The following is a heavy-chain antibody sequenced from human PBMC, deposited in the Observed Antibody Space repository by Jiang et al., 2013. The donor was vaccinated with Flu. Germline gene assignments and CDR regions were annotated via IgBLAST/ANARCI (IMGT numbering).Heavy chain of an antibody. J-gene: IGHJ4*02. V-gene: IGHV3-74*01. CDR3: ARWGEGLDS. CDR1: GFTFSNYW. Sequence: PGGSLRLSCVASGFTFSNYWMHWVRQVPGKGLVWVSRIHGDGSPTSYADSVEGRFTISRDNAKNTLYLQINSLRAEDTAIYYCARWGEGLDSWGQGTLVTV. D-gene: IGHD2-21*01. CDR2: IHGDGSPT.